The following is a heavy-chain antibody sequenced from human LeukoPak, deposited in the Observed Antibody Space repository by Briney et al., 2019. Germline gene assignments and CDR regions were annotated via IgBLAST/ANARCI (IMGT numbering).Heavy chain of an antibody. V-gene: IGHV1-46*01. Sequence: ASVTVSCTASGYTFTSYYMHWVRRAPGQGLEWVGIINPSGDPTTYAQKFQGRVTMTSDMSTSTVYMELSSLRSADTAVYYCARSSGYYSSLFYMHVWGKGTTVTVSS. J-gene: IGHJ6*03. CDR3: ARSSGYYSSLFYMHV. D-gene: IGHD3-22*01. CDR1: GYTFTSYY. CDR2: INPSGDPT.